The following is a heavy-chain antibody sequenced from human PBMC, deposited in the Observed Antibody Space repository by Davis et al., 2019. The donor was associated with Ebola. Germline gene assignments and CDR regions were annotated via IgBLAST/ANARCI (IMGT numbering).Heavy chain of an antibody. CDR3: ATYGSGEVDRGYYYYGMDV. D-gene: IGHD3-10*01. V-gene: IGHV1-18*01. CDR2: ISPYNDNT. J-gene: IGHJ6*02. CDR1: GYTFTSYG. Sequence: AASVKVSCKASGYTFTSYGITWVRQAPGQGLEWMGWISPYNDNTNYAQKLQGRVTMTTDTSTSTAYMELSSLRSEDTAVYYCATYGSGEVDRGYYYYGMDVWGQGTTVTVSS.